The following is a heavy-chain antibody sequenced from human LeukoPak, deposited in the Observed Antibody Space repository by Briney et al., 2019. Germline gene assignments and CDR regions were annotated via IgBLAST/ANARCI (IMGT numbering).Heavy chain of an antibody. Sequence: GGSLRLSCAASGFTFSSYAMSWVRQPPGKGPEWVSSISGSGSSTYYADSVKSRLTSSRDNSKNTLYLQMNSLKAEDRAVYYCAKDRDWGAYYFDYWGQGTLVTVSS. CDR3: AKDRDWGAYYFDY. J-gene: IGHJ4*02. V-gene: IGHV3-23*01. D-gene: IGHD7-27*01. CDR1: GFTFSSYA. CDR2: ISGSGSST.